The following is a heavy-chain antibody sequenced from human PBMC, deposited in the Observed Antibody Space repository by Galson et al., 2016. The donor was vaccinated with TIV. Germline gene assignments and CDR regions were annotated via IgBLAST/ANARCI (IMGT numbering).Heavy chain of an antibody. D-gene: IGHD3-22*01. CDR3: ARVVVADYNDSSGWDIWFDP. J-gene: IGHJ5*02. V-gene: IGHV4-61*01. CDR1: GGSVNTDNYS. Sequence: TLSLTCTVSGGSVNTDNYSWSWVRQPPGKGLEWIGYRSYSGSTNYNPSLESRVTMSIDTSKNQFSLTLTSVTTADTAFYYCARVVVADYNDSSGWDIWFDPWGQGTLVTVSS. CDR2: RSYSGST.